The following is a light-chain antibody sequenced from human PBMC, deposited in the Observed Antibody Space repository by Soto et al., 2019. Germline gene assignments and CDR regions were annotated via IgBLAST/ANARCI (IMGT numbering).Light chain of an antibody. CDR3: QQYGSSPPWT. V-gene: IGKV3-20*01. Sequence: EIVLRQSPGTLSLSPVERATLSCRASQSVSRSYLAWYQQKPGQAPRLLIYGASSRATGIPDRFSGSGSGTDFTLTISRMEPEDCAVYYCQQYGSSPPWTFGQGTKVEIK. CDR1: QSVSRSY. J-gene: IGKJ1*01. CDR2: GAS.